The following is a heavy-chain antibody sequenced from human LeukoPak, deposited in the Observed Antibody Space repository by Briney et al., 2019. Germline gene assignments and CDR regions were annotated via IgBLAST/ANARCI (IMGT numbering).Heavy chain of an antibody. CDR2: IYYSGST. CDR1: GVSINNNNYY. J-gene: IGHJ4*02. D-gene: IGHD6-19*01. V-gene: IGHV4-39*01. CDR3: ARHNTGWSPFDY. Sequence: SETLSLTCTVSGVSINNNNYYWGWIRQPPGKGLEWLGSIYYSGSTFYNPSLKSRVTMSVDTSKNQFSLKLSSVTAADTAVFYCARHNTGWSPFDYWGQGTLVTVSS.